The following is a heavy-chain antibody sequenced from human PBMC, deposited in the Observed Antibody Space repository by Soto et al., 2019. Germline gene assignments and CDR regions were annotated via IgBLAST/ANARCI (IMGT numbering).Heavy chain of an antibody. CDR1: GYIFPDYY. V-gene: IGHV1-2*04. Sequence: ASVKVSCKASGYIFPDYYVHWVRQAPGEGLEWMGRINPNGGGTNYAQKFEGWVTMTTDTSISTAYMELSRLNFDDTAVYYCARGEQLVHFDSWGQGTLVTASS. CDR3: ARGEQLVHFDS. CDR2: INPNGGGT. J-gene: IGHJ4*01. D-gene: IGHD6-6*01.